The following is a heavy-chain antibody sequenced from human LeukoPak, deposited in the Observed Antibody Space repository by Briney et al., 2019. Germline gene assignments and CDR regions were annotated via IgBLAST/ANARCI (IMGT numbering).Heavy chain of an antibody. CDR1: GYSLTSYW. Sequence: GESLKISCKGSGYSLTSYWIGWVRQMPGKGLEWMGIIYPGDSDTRYSPSFQGQVTISADKSISTAYLQWSSLKASDTAMYYCARTNYYDSSGYPPGSEYFQHWGQGTLVTVSS. CDR2: IYPGDSDT. V-gene: IGHV5-51*01. CDR3: ARTNYYDSSGYPPGSEYFQH. D-gene: IGHD3-22*01. J-gene: IGHJ1*01.